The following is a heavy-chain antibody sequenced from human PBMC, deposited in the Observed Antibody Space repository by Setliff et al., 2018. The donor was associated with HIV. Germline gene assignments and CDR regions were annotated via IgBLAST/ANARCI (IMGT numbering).Heavy chain of an antibody. CDR3: ASHFGYCSSTSCEGY. D-gene: IGHD2-2*01. V-gene: IGHV3-21*04. Sequence: AGGSLRLSCAASGFTFSTYRMNWVRQAPGKGLEWVSSISSSSSYIYYADSLKGRFTISRDNAKNSLYLQMNSLRAEDTAVYYCASHFGYCSSTSCEGYWGQGALVTVSS. J-gene: IGHJ4*02. CDR1: GFTFSTYR. CDR2: ISSSSSYI.